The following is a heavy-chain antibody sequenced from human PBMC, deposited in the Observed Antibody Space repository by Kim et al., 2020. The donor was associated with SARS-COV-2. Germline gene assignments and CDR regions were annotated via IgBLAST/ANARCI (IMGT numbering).Heavy chain of an antibody. CDR2: QDGSDR. V-gene: IGHV3-7*04. Sequence: QDGSDRYYVDTVNGRFTISRDNAKNSLFLQMNSLRAEDTAVYYGVRGIPIYWGQGILVTVSS. D-gene: IGHD2-21*01. CDR3: VRGIPIY. J-gene: IGHJ4*02.